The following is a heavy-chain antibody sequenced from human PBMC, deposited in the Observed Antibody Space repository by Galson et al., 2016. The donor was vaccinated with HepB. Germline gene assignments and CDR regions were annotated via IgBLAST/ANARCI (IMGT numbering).Heavy chain of an antibody. CDR2: SDYSGST. D-gene: IGHD7-27*01. Sequence: TLSLTCSVSGGSISSVGYYWSWIRQPPGKGLEWTGYSDYSGSTYCNPSLKSRITISIDSSKNQFSLKVNSVTAADTAVYYCARETGTHWYFDLWGRGTLITVSS. CDR1: GGSISSVGYY. CDR3: ARETGTHWYFDL. V-gene: IGHV4-30-4*08. J-gene: IGHJ2*01.